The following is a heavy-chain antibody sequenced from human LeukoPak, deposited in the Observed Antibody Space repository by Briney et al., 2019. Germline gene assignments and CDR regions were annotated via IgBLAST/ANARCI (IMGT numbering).Heavy chain of an antibody. CDR3: AELGITMIGGV. V-gene: IGHV3-48*04. J-gene: IGHJ6*04. CDR1: RFTFINAW. Sequence: PGGSLRLSCAASRFTFINAWMAWVRQAPGKGLEWVSYISSSGSTIYYADSVKGRFTISRDNAKNSLYLQMNSLRAEDTAVYYCAELGITMIGGVWGKGTTVTISS. D-gene: IGHD3-10*02. CDR2: ISSSGSTI.